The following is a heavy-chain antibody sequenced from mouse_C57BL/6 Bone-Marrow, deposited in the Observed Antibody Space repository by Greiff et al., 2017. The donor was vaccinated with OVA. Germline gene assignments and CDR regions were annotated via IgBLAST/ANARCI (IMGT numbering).Heavy chain of an antibody. D-gene: IGHD3-3*01. V-gene: IGHV1-76*01. CDR1: GYTFTDYY. CDR2: IYPGSGNT. Sequence: QVQLKQSGAELVRPGASVKLSCKASGYTFTDYYINWVKQRPGQGLEWIARIYPGSGNTYYNEKFKGKATLTAEKSSSTAYMQLSSLTSEDSAVYFCARWAAGGMDYWGQGTSVTVSS. CDR3: ARWAAGGMDY. J-gene: IGHJ4*01.